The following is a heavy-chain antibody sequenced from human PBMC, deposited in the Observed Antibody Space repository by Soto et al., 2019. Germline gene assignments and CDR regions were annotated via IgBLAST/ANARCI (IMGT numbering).Heavy chain of an antibody. Sequence: ASVKVSCKVSGYTLTELSMHWVRQAPGKGLEWMGGFDPEDGETIYAQKLQGRVTMTEDTSTDTAYMELSSLRSEDTAVYYCATFGDRRWWLQDFNYYYYGMDVWGQGTTVTVSS. J-gene: IGHJ6*02. CDR2: FDPEDGET. CDR3: ATFGDRRWWLQDFNYYYYGMDV. V-gene: IGHV1-24*01. D-gene: IGHD2-15*01. CDR1: GYTLTELS.